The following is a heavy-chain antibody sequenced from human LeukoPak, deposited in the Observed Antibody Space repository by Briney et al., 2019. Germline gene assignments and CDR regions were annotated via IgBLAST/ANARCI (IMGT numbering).Heavy chain of an antibody. J-gene: IGHJ4*02. V-gene: IGHV3-33*06. D-gene: IGHD3-22*01. Sequence: GGSLRLSCAASGFTFSSYGMHWVRQAPGKGLEWVAVIWYDGSNKYYADSVKGRFTISRDNSKNTLYLQMNSLRAEDTAVYYCAKDRGYYDSSGVFVFWGQGTLVTVSS. CDR1: GFTFSSYG. CDR2: IWYDGSNK. CDR3: AKDRGYYDSSGVFVF.